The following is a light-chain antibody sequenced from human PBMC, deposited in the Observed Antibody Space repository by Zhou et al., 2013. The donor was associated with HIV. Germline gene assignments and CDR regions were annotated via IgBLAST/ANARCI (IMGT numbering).Light chain of an antibody. CDR1: RQIATS. J-gene: IGKJ4*01. CDR2: EVS. CDR3: QQANSLLSVT. V-gene: IGKV1-5*03. Sequence: DIQMTQSPANLSASVGDRVTLTCRASRQIATSLAWYQQKPGTAPKLLISEVSTLQSGVPSRFSGSGSGTDFTLTISSLQPEDYATYYCQQANSLLSVTFGGGTKVDIK.